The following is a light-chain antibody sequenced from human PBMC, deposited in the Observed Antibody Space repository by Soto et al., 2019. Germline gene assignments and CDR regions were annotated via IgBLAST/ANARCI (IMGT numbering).Light chain of an antibody. J-gene: IGKJ2*01. CDR3: QQQGT. V-gene: IGKV3-20*01. CDR2: AAF. Sequence: EIVLTQSPGTLSLSPGERATLSCRASRSLSSSYVVWYQQKPGQAPRLLIYAAFRRASGIPDRFSGSGSSTEYTRTISRLEPEDFAVYYCQQQGTFGQGTKLEIK. CDR1: RSLSSSY.